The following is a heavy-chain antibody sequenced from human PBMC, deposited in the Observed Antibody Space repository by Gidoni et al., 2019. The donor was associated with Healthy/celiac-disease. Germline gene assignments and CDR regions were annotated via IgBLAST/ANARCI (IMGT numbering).Heavy chain of an antibody. J-gene: IGHJ6*02. CDR3: ARVCSSGPYYYYYGMDV. CDR1: GYTFTSYG. D-gene: IGHD6-19*01. Sequence: QVQLVQSGAEVKKPGASVKVSCKASGYTFTSYGISWVRQAPGQGLEWMGWISAYNGNTNYAQKLQGRVTMTTDTSTSTAYMELRSLRPDDTAVYYCARVCSSGPYYYYYGMDVWGQGTTVTVSS. CDR2: ISAYNGNT. V-gene: IGHV1-18*01.